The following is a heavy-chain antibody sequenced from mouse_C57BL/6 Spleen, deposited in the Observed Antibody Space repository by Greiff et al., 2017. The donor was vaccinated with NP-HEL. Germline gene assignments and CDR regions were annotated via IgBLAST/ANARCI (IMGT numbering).Heavy chain of an antibody. D-gene: IGHD1-1*01. CDR3: ARVLGGYYYGSSPDY. J-gene: IGHJ2*01. V-gene: IGHV1-7*01. CDR1: GYTFTSYW. CDR2: INPSSGYT. Sequence: VQLQQSGAELAKPGASVKLSCKASGYTFTSYWMHWVKQRPGQGLEWIGYINPSSGYTKYNPKFKDKATLTADKSSSTADMQLSSLTYEDSAVYYCARVLGGYYYGSSPDYWGQGTTLTVSS.